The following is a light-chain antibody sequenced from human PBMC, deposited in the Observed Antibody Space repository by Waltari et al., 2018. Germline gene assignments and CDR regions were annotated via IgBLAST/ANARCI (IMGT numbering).Light chain of an antibody. J-gene: IGKJ2*03. CDR1: QNLNNNY. V-gene: IGKV3-20*01. CDR2: GAS. CDR3: QQYGNSPQDS. Sequence: VLTQFPDTLPLSPGEGATLSSRASQNLNNNYLAWYRQKSGHAPRLLIYGASRRATGTPDRFSGSGSGTDFTLTITRLEPEDFAVYYCQQYGNSPQDSFGQGTKVEIK.